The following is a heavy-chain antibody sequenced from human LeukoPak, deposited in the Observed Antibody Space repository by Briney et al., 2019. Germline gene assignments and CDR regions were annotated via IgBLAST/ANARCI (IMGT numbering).Heavy chain of an antibody. J-gene: IGHJ4*02. CDR2: INLSAGTT. CDR3: AILRSDAAS. D-gene: IGHD6-25*01. V-gene: IGHV1-46*01. CDR1: GYTFTSYY. Sequence: ASVKVSCKASGYTFTSYYVHWVRQAPGQGLEWMGVINLSAGTTIYAQMFRGRVTMTRDTSTSTVYMELSSLRSEDTAVYFCAILRSDAASWGQGTLVTVSS.